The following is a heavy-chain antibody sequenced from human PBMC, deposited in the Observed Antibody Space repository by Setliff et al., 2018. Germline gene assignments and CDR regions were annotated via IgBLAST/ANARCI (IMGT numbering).Heavy chain of an antibody. CDR1: GGSISSYF. V-gene: IGHV4-4*07. CDR3: ARLPRTVTHFDY. D-gene: IGHD4-17*01. J-gene: IGHJ4*02. CDR2: IYSNENT. Sequence: PSETLSLTCSVSGGSISSYFWNWVRQPAGKGLEWIGRIYSNENTNYNPSLKSRVTMSIDTSKNQLSLKLSSVTAADTAVYYCARLPRTVTHFDYWGQGALVTVSS.